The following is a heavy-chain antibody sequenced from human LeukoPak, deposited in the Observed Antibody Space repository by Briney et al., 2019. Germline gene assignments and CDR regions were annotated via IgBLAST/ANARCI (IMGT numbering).Heavy chain of an antibody. CDR3: ARSMGVTMIVVVPGVLDY. Sequence: GGSLRLSCAASGFTFGSYGMHWVRQAPGKGLEWVTFIRSDGSNKYYADSVKGRFTISRDNSKNTLYLQMNSLRAEDTAVYYCARSMGVTMIVVVPGVLDYWGQGTLVTVSS. D-gene: IGHD3-22*01. CDR2: IRSDGSNK. CDR1: GFTFGSYG. V-gene: IGHV3-30*02. J-gene: IGHJ4*02.